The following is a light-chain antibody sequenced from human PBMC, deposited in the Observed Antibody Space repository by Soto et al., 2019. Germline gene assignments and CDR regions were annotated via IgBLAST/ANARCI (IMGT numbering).Light chain of an antibody. CDR1: EGVNSNS. J-gene: IGKJ1*01. V-gene: IGKV3-20*01. Sequence: EIVLTQSPGTLSLSPGERATLSCRASEGVNSNSLVWYQQKPGQAPRLLIYDVSNRATGIPDRFSGSGSGTDFTLTISRLEPEDFAVYYCQQYGSSRTFGQGTKVDIK. CDR3: QQYGSSRT. CDR2: DVS.